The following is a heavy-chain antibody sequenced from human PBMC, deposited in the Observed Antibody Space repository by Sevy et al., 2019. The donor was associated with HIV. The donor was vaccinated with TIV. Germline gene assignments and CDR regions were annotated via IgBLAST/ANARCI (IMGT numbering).Heavy chain of an antibody. CDR3: ALEYVSWRWMDV. D-gene: IGHD2-15*01. V-gene: IGHV3-11*01. CDR2: ISISGSTI. J-gene: IGHJ6*02. CDR1: GFTFSDYY. Sequence: GGSLRLSCAASGFTFSDYYMSWIRQAPGKGLEWVSYISISGSTIYYADSVKGRLTISRDNAKKSLYLQMNSLRAEDSAVYYCALEYVSWRWMDVWGQGTTVSVSS.